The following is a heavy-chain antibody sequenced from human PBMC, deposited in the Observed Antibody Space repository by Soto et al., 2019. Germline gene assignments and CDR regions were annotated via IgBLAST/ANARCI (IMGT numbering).Heavy chain of an antibody. J-gene: IGHJ4*02. CDR2: IYYSGST. D-gene: IGHD2-8*01. Sequence: SETLSLTCTVSGGSISSGDYYWSWIRQPPGKGLEWIGYIYYSGSTYYNPSLKSRVTISVDTSKNQFSLKLSSVTAADTAVYYCARHAIGDYFDYWGQGTLVTVSS. CDR1: GGSISSGDYY. CDR3: ARHAIGDYFDY. V-gene: IGHV4-30-4*01.